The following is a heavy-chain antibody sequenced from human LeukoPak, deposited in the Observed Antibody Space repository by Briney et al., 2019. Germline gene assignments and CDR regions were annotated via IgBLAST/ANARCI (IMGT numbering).Heavy chain of an antibody. V-gene: IGHV3-23*01. CDR2: ISGSDGST. Sequence: GGSLRLSCAASGFTFSSYAMSWVRQAPGKGLEWVSAISGSDGSTYYADSVKGRFTISRDNSKNTLYLQMNSLRAEDTALYYCAKEVDQMATIPPFDYRGEGTLVTVSS. D-gene: IGHD5-24*01. J-gene: IGHJ4*02. CDR3: AKEVDQMATIPPFDY. CDR1: GFTFSSYA.